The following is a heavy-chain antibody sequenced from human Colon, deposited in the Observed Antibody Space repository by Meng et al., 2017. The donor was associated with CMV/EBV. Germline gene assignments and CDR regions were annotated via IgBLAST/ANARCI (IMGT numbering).Heavy chain of an antibody. J-gene: IGHJ4*02. CDR2: TNWNGGST. CDR1: GFTFDDYG. D-gene: IGHD3-10*01. Sequence: GESLKISCVASGFTFDDYGMGWVRQAPGKGLEWVSGTNWNGGSTDYADSVKGRFTISRDNAKNSLYLQMNSLRVEDTALYYCARDTRRPGYYFDYWGQGILVTVSS. CDR3: ARDTRRPGYYFDY. V-gene: IGHV3-20*04.